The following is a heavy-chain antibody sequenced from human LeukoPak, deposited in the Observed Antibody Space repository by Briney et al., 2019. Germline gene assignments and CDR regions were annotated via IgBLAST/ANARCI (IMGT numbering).Heavy chain of an antibody. D-gene: IGHD1-26*01. V-gene: IGHV3-21*01. Sequence: PGGSLRLSCAASGFTFSSYSMNWVRQAPGKGLEWVSSISSSRSYIYYADSVKGRFTISRDNAKNSLYLQMNSLRAEDTAVYYCARARIVGARAFDYWGQGTLVTVSS. CDR1: GFTFSSYS. J-gene: IGHJ4*02. CDR3: ARARIVGARAFDY. CDR2: ISSSRSYI.